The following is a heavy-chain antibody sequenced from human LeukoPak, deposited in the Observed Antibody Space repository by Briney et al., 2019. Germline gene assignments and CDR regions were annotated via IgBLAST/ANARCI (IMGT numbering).Heavy chain of an antibody. CDR2: IKSKTDGGTT. CDR1: GFTFSNAW. J-gene: IGHJ6*04. V-gene: IGHV3-15*01. D-gene: IGHD2-15*01. CDR3: TTEPLVVVVAAHYYYYGMDV. Sequence: GGSLRLSCAASGFTFSNAWMSWVRQAPGKGLEWVGRIKSKTDGGTTDYAAPVKGRFTISRDDSKNTLYLQMNSLKTEDTAVYYCTTEPLVVVVAAHYYYYGMDVWGKGTMVTVSS.